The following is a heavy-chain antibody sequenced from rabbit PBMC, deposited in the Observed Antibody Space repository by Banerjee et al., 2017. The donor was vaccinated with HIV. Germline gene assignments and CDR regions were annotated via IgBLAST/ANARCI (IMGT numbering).Heavy chain of an antibody. CDR3: ARGDYDGYGYGMDL. CDR1: GFSFSSHYY. CDR2: ILASTSGST. V-gene: IGHV1S40*01. Sequence: QSLEESGGGLVQPEGSLTLTCTASGFSFSSHYYMCWVRQAPGKGLEWIACILASTSGSTDHAYWAKGRFTISKTSSTTVSLQMPSLTAADTATYFCARGDYDGYGYGMDLWGPGTLVTVS. D-gene: IGHD6-1*01. J-gene: IGHJ4*01.